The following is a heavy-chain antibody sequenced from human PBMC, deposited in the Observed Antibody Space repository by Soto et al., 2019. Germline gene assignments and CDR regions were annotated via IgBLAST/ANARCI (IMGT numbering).Heavy chain of an antibody. CDR3: ARADCGGQCPCDY. V-gene: IGHV3-33*01. CDR1: GFTFGTYG. Sequence: PVGSLRLSCAASGFTFGTYGMHWVRQAPGKGLEWVAGIWYDGSVKTYADSVKGRFSISRDNSQNTVYLQMNTLRAEDTAVYYCARADCGGQCPCDYWGQGTMVTVSS. CDR2: IWYDGSVK. J-gene: IGHJ4*02. D-gene: IGHD2-21*01.